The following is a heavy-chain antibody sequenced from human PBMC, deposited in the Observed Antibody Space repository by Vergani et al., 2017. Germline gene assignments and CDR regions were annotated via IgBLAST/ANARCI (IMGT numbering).Heavy chain of an antibody. Sequence: EVQLVESGGGLVQPGGSLRLSCAASGFTFSSYAMSWVRQAPGKGLEWVSAISGSGGSTYYADSVKGRFTISRDNAKNSLYLQMNSLRAEDTAVYYCARMGYYYDSSGYYLNFDYWGQGTLVTVSS. CDR2: ISGSGGST. CDR3: ARMGYYYDSSGYYLNFDY. CDR1: GFTFSSYA. J-gene: IGHJ4*02. D-gene: IGHD3-22*01. V-gene: IGHV3-23*04.